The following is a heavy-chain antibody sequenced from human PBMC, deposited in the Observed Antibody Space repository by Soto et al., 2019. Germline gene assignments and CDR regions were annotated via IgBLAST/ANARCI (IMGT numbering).Heavy chain of an antibody. V-gene: IGHV2-70*11. Sequence: SGPTLVNPTQTLTLTCTFSGFSLSTSGMCVSWIRQPPGKALEWLARIDWDDDKYYSTSLKTRLTISKDTSKNQVVLTMTNMDTVDTATYYCARIIEWPSHHYFDYWGQGTLVTVSS. CDR1: GFSLSTSGMC. CDR3: ARIIEWPSHHYFDY. J-gene: IGHJ4*02. D-gene: IGHD5-12*01. CDR2: IDWDDDK.